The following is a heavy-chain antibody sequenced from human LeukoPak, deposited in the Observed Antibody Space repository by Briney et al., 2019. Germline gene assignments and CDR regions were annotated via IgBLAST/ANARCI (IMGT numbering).Heavy chain of an antibody. J-gene: IGHJ4*02. D-gene: IGHD3-3*01. CDR2: ISGSGGST. CDR3: AKDGDYDFWSGYYIPFDY. Sequence: GGSLRLSCAASGFTFSSYSMNWVRQAPGKGLEWVSAISGSGGSTYYADSVKGRFTISRDNSKNTLYLQMNSLRAEDTAVYYCAKDGDYDFWSGYYIPFDYWGQGTLVTVSS. CDR1: GFTFSSYS. V-gene: IGHV3-23*01.